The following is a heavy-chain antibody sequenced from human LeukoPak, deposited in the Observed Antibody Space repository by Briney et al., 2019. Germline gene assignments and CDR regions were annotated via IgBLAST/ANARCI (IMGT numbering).Heavy chain of an antibody. Sequence: QTGGSLRLSCAASGFTFSSYSMNWVRQAPGKGLEWVSYISSSSSTIYYADSVKGRFTISRDNAKNSLYLQMNSLRAEDTAVYYRARDFTRIAVYYYYYMDVWGKGTTVTVSS. CDR3: ARDFTRIAVYYYYYMDV. J-gene: IGHJ6*03. V-gene: IGHV3-48*04. CDR2: ISSSSSTI. D-gene: IGHD6-19*01. CDR1: GFTFSSYS.